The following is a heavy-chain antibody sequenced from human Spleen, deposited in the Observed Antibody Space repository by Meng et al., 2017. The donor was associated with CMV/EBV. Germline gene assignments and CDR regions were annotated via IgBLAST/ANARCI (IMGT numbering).Heavy chain of an antibody. D-gene: IGHD6-13*01. J-gene: IGHJ4*02. CDR3: ARDRGSSSWYGNDY. CDR1: GFSFSSYA. CDR2: ISYDGSNK. V-gene: IGHV3-30-3*01. Sequence: GESLKISCAASGFSFSSYAMHWVRQAPGTGLEWVAVISYDGSNKYYADSVKGRFTIVRDDFKNMLYLEMNSLRAEDTAVYYCARDRGSSSWYGNDYWGQGTLVTVSS.